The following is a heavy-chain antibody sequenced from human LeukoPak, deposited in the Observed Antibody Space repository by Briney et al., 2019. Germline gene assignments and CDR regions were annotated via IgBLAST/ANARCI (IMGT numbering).Heavy chain of an antibody. CDR1: GGSFSGYY. CDR3: ARVHPDSDYRSMGIDY. CDR2: INHSGST. Sequence: PSETLSLTCAVYGGSFSGYYWSWIRQPPGKGLEWIGEINHSGSTNYNPSLKSRVTISVDTSKNQFSLKLSSVTAADTAVYYCARVHPDSDYRSMGIDYWGQGTLVTVSS. D-gene: IGHD4-11*01. V-gene: IGHV4-34*01. J-gene: IGHJ4*02.